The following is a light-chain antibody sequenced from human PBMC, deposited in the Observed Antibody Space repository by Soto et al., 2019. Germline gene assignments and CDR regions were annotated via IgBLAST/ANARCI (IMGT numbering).Light chain of an antibody. CDR3: QNDNSARST. Sequence: DIQMTQSPSSLSASVGDRVTITCRASQGISNYLAWYQQKPGKVPKLLIYAASTLQSGVTSRFSGSGSGTDFTLTISSLQPVDVATYYGQNDNSARSTFGQGTQVDIK. CDR2: AAS. V-gene: IGKV1-27*01. CDR1: QGISNY. J-gene: IGKJ2*01.